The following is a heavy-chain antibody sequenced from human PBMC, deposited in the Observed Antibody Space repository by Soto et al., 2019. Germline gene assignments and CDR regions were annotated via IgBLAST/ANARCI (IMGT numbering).Heavy chain of an antibody. CDR3: ARELKPYNSGWYFTLS. V-gene: IGHV4-4*07. CDR1: GGSVSSHY. D-gene: IGHD6-19*01. Sequence: SETLSLTCSVSGGSVSSHYWSWVRQPAGKGLEWIGRIYISGNTKYNPSFKSRVTMSVDTSKNQVSLRLSSVTAADTAVYYCARELKPYNSGWYFTLSWSQGTQVTVYS. CDR2: IYISGNT. J-gene: IGHJ5*02.